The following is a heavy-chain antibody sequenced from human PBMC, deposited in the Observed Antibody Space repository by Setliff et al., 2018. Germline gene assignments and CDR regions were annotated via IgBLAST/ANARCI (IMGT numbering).Heavy chain of an antibody. V-gene: IGHV4-4*07. Sequence: PSETLSLTCTVSGGSISSYYWSWIRQPAGKGLEWIGHIYIGGSANYNPSLKSRVTMSVDTSKNQFSLKLSSVTAADTAVYYCARVVAAIIDYWGQGTLVTVSS. D-gene: IGHD2-15*01. CDR2: IYIGGSA. CDR3: ARVVAAIIDY. CDR1: GGSISSYY. J-gene: IGHJ4*02.